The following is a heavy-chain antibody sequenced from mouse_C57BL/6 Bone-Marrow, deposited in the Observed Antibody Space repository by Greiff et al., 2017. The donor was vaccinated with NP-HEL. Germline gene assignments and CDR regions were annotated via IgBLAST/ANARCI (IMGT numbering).Heavy chain of an antibody. J-gene: IGHJ4*01. CDR2: IDPENGDT. Sequence: VQLKESGAELVRPGASVKLSCTASGFNIKDDYMHWVKQRPEQGLEWIGWIDPENGDTEYASKFQGKATITADTSSNTAYLQLSSLTSEDTAVYYCTFYGNYVGYYAMGYWGQGTSVTVSS. CDR3: TFYGNYVGYYAMGY. D-gene: IGHD2-1*01. CDR1: GFNIKDDY. V-gene: IGHV14-4*01.